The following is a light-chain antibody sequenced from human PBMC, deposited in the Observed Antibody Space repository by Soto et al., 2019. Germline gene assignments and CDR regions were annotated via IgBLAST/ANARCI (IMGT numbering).Light chain of an antibody. Sequence: DVQMTQSPSTLFASVGDRVTITCRASQSVTSWLAWYQQKPGKAPKVLIYDASSLESGVPSRFSGSGSGTEFTLTISSLHPDDFATYYCHHYNSYPGTFGQGTKVEIK. CDR2: DAS. CDR3: HHYNSYPGT. V-gene: IGKV1-5*01. J-gene: IGKJ1*01. CDR1: QSVTSW.